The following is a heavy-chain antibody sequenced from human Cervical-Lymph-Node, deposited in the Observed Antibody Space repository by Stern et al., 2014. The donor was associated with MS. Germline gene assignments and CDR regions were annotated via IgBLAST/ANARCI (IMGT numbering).Heavy chain of an antibody. CDR3: ARLVSSGWYNWFDP. V-gene: IGHV1-2*04. CDR2: INPNSGGT. Sequence: QMQLVQSGAEVKKPGASVKVSCKASGYTFTCYYMHWVRQAPGQGLEWMGWINPNSGGTNYAQKFQGWVTMTRDTSISTAYMELSRLRSDDTAVYYCARLVSSGWYNWFDPWGQGTLVTVSS. CDR1: GYTFTCYY. J-gene: IGHJ5*02. D-gene: IGHD6-19*01.